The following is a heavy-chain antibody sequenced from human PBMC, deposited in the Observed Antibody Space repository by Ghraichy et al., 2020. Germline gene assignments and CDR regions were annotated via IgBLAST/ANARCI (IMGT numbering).Heavy chain of an antibody. V-gene: IGHV6-1*01. CDR1: GDSVSSNSGA. CDR3: ARDRERIAVAGNYDAFDI. D-gene: IGHD6-19*01. CDR2: TYYRSKWYN. Sequence: SETLSLTCAISGDSVSSNSGAWNWIRQSPSRGLEWLGRTYYRSKWYNDYAVSVKSRISINPDTSKNQFSLQLNSVTPEDTAVYYCARDRERIAVAGNYDAFDIWGQGTMITVSS. J-gene: IGHJ3*02.